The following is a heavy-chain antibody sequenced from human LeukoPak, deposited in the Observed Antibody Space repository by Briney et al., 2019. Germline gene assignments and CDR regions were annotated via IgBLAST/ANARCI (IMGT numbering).Heavy chain of an antibody. Sequence: ASVKVSCKASGYTFTSYGLSWVRQAPGQGLEWMGIINPSGGSTSYAQKFQGRVTMTRDTSTSTVYMELSSLRSEDTAVYYCARTSEEMATIRLRRSAFDIWGQGTMVTVSS. J-gene: IGHJ3*02. D-gene: IGHD5-24*01. CDR3: ARTSEEMATIRLRRSAFDI. V-gene: IGHV1-46*01. CDR2: INPSGGST. CDR1: GYTFTSYG.